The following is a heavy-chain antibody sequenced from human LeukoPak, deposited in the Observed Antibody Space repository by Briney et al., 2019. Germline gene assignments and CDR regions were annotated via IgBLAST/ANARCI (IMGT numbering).Heavy chain of an antibody. D-gene: IGHD3-10*01. Sequence: PSQTLSLTCTVSGCSSSSGGYYWSWIRQHPGKGLEWIGYIYYSGSTYYNPSLKSRVTISVDTAKNQFSLKLSSVTAADTAVYYCARSGITMVRGVIIPFYYWGQGTLVTVSS. CDR1: GCSSSSGGYY. CDR3: ARSGITMVRGVIIPFYY. J-gene: IGHJ4*02. V-gene: IGHV4-31*03. CDR2: IYYSGST.